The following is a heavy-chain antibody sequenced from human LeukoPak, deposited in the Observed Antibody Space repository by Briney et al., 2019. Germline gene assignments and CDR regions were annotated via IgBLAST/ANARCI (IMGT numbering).Heavy chain of an antibody. D-gene: IGHD2/OR15-2a*01. CDR3: AKDAYGGATFFYYMDV. J-gene: IGHJ6*03. CDR1: GFTFDDYA. Sequence: AGGSLRLSCAGSGFTFDDYAMHWVRQTPGKGLEWVSGISWNSGNIAYADFVGGRSTISRDNAKNSLSLQMNSLSDEDTAVYYCAKDAYGGATFFYYMDVWGKGTTVTVSS. V-gene: IGHV3-9*01. CDR2: ISWNSGNI.